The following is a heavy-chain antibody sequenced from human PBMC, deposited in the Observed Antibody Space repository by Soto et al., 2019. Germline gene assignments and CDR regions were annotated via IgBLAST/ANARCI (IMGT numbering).Heavy chain of an antibody. CDR1: GGSFSGYY. J-gene: IGHJ4*02. CDR2: INHSGST. CDR3: ALGGNSTPFDY. D-gene: IGHD4-4*01. V-gene: IGHV4-34*01. Sequence: QVQLQQWGAGLLKPSETLSLTCAVYGGSFSGYYWSWIRQPPGKGLEWIGEINHSGSTNYNPSLKRRGTISVDTSKNQFSLKLRSVTAADTAVYYCALGGNSTPFDYWGQGTLVTVSS.